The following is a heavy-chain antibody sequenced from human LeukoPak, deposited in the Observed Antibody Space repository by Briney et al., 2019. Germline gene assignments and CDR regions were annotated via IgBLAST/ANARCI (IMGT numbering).Heavy chain of an antibody. J-gene: IGHJ4*02. CDR1: GGSISSYY. Sequence: SETLSLTCTVSGGSISSYYWSWIRQPPGKGLEWIGYIYYSGSTNYNPSLKSRVTISVDRSKNQFSLKLSSVTAADTAVYYCARGKQQLDYYFDYWGQGTLVTVSS. D-gene: IGHD6-13*01. CDR2: IYYSGST. V-gene: IGHV4-59*12. CDR3: ARGKQQLDYYFDY.